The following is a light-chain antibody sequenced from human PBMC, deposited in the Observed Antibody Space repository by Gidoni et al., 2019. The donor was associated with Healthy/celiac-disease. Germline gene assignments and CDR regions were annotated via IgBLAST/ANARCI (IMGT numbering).Light chain of an antibody. CDR1: NIGSKS. CDR3: QVWDSSSDHTV. Sequence: SYVLTQPPSVSVAPGKTAMITCGGNNIGSKSVHWYQQKPGQAPVLVIYYDSDRPSGIPELFSGSNSGNTATLTISRVEAGDEADYYCQVWDSSSDHTVFGGGTQLTVL. V-gene: IGLV3-21*04. CDR2: YDS. J-gene: IGLJ7*01.